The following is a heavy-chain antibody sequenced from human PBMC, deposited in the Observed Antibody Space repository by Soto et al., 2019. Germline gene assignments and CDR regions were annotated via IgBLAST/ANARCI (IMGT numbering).Heavy chain of an antibody. Sequence: EVQLVEYEGDLVQPGRSLRLSCAASGFTFDDYAMHWVRQAPGKGLEWVSGISWNSGSIGYADSVKGRFTISRDNAKNSLYLQMNSLRAEDTALYYCAKAGFWSGYYSLVDYWGQGTLVTVSS. V-gene: IGHV3-9*01. J-gene: IGHJ4*02. CDR2: ISWNSGSI. CDR1: GFTFDDYA. D-gene: IGHD3-3*01. CDR3: AKAGFWSGYYSLVDY.